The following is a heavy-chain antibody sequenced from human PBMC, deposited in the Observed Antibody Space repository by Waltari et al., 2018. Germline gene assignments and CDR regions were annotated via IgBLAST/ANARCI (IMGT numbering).Heavy chain of an antibody. CDR1: GGSFSGYY. CDR3: ARGISTDAFDI. D-gene: IGHD3-3*02. Sequence: QVQLQQWGAGLLKPSETLSLTCAVYGGSFSGYYWSWIRQPPGKGLEWIGEINHSGSTNYNPSLKSRVTISGDTSKNQFSLKLSSVTAADTAVYYCARGISTDAFDIWGQGTMVTVSS. V-gene: IGHV4-34*01. CDR2: INHSGST. J-gene: IGHJ3*02.